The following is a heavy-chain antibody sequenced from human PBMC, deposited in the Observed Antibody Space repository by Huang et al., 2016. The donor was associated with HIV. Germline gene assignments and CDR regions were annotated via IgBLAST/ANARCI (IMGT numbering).Heavy chain of an antibody. V-gene: IGHV1-69*13. CDR1: GGTFSKYA. CDR3: ARGQLGSYGDYDVLY. Sequence: QVQLVQSGAEVKTPGSSVKVSCKASGGTFSKYAISWVRQAPGPGLGLRGGIIPMFGTPNYARKFQGRVTSTADDSTSTTYVEVSSLRSEDTALYYCARGQLGSYGDYDVLYWGQGTLVTVSS. J-gene: IGHJ4*02. CDR2: IIPMFGTP. D-gene: IGHD4-17*01.